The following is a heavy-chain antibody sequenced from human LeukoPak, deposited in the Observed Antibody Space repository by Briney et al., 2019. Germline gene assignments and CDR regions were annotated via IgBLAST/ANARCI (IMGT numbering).Heavy chain of an antibody. D-gene: IGHD3-22*01. CDR1: EFTFDDYA. CDR2: ISWNSGSI. Sequence: GGSLRLSCAASEFTFDDYAMHWVRQAPGKGLEWVSGISWNSGSIGYADSVKGRFTISRDNAKNSLYLQMNSLRAEDTALYYCAKGGGYYLGGSLTTIFDYWGQGTLVTVSS. J-gene: IGHJ4*02. V-gene: IGHV3-9*01. CDR3: AKGGGYYLGGSLTTIFDY.